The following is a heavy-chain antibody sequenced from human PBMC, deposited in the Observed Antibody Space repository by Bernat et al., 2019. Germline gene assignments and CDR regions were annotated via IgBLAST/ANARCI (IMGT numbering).Heavy chain of an antibody. D-gene: IGHD2-2*01. J-gene: IGHJ3*02. CDR1: GYTFTSYY. V-gene: IGHV1-46*01. CDR2: INPSGGST. Sequence: QVQLVQSGAEVKKPGASVKVSCKASGYTFTSYYMHWVRQAPGQGLEWMGIINPSGGSTSYAQKFQGRVTMTRDTSTSTVYMELSSLRSEDTAVYYCARDRHIVGVRAAIHRRPGAFDIWGQGTMVTVSS. CDR3: ARDRHIVGVRAAIHRRPGAFDI.